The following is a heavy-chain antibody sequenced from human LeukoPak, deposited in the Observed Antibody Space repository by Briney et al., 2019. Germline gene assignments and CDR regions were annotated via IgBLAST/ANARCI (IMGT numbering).Heavy chain of an antibody. CDR3: ARNLRQVDGIQLLPDAFDI. D-gene: IGHD5-18*01. J-gene: IGHJ3*02. CDR2: IIPIFGTA. V-gene: IGHV1-69*06. Sequence: GASVKVSCKASGYTFTGYYMHWVRQAPGQGLEWMGGIIPIFGTADYAQKFQGRVTITADKSTSTAYMELSSLRSEDTAVYYCARNLRQVDGIQLLPDAFDIWGQGTMVTVSS. CDR1: GYTFTGYY.